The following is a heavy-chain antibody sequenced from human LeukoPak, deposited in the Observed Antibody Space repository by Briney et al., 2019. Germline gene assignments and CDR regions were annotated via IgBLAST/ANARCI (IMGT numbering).Heavy chain of an antibody. CDR2: ISGSGGST. D-gene: IGHD3-22*01. CDR1: GFTFSSYE. Sequence: GGSLRLSCAASGFTFSSYEMNWVRQAPGKGLEWVSAISGSGGSTYYADSVKGRFTISRDNAKNTLYLQMNSLRAEDTAVYYCASQYYYDSSGYYREHDYWGQGTLVTVSS. J-gene: IGHJ4*02. CDR3: ASQYYYDSSGYYREHDY. V-gene: IGHV3-23*01.